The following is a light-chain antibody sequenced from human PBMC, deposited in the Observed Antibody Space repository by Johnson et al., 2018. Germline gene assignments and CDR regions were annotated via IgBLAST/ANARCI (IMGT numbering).Light chain of an antibody. J-gene: IGLJ1*01. V-gene: IGLV1-51*02. CDR3: GRWDSSLSAGNV. CDR1: SSNIGNNY. CDR2: ENN. Sequence: QSVLTQPPSVSAAPGQKVTISCSGSSSNIGNNYVSWYQQLPGTAPKLLIYENNKRPSGIPDRFSGSKSGTSATLGITGLQTGDEADYYCGRWDSSLSAGNVCGTATKVTVL.